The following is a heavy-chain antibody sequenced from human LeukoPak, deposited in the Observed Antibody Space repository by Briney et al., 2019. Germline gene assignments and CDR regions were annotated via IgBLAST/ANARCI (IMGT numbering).Heavy chain of an antibody. CDR3: AKDYCSSTSCSLRTLDH. Sequence: PGGSLRLSCAASGFTFSSYGMSWVRQAPGKGLEWVSAISGSGGSTYYADSVKGRFTISRDNAKNSLYLQMNSLRAEDTALYYCAKDYCSSTSCSLRTLDHWGQGTLVTVSS. J-gene: IGHJ4*02. V-gene: IGHV3-23*01. CDR1: GFTFSSYG. D-gene: IGHD2-2*01. CDR2: ISGSGGST.